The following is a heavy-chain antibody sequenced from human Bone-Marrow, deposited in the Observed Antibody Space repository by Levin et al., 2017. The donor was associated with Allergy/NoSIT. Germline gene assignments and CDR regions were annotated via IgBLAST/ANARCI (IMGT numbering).Heavy chain of an antibody. CDR3: ARGAYYESSGFYSNLDY. CDR1: GYTFTRHY. CDR2: INPSGDSA. Sequence: GESLKISCKASGYTFTRHYMHWVRQAPGQGLEWMGIINPSGDSATYAQKFQGRVTMTRDTSTTTVYMELSRLRSEDTAVYYCARGAYYESSGFYSNLDYWGQGTLVTVSS. J-gene: IGHJ4*02. V-gene: IGHV1-46*01. D-gene: IGHD3-22*01.